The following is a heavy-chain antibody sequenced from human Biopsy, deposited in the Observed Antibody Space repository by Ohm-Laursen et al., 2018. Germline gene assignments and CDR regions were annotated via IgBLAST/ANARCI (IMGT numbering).Heavy chain of an antibody. V-gene: IGHV1-24*01. J-gene: IGHJ4*02. D-gene: IGHD1-1*01. CDR1: GYTLNELS. CDR3: AADINVWNVNY. CDR2: FAPENGKA. Sequence: ASVKVSCKVSGYTLNELSMHWVRQVPGKGLEWMGGFAPENGKAVYAQNFQARVSLTEDTSTDTAYMELRSLRSEDTAVYYCAADINVWNVNYWGQGTQVTVSS.